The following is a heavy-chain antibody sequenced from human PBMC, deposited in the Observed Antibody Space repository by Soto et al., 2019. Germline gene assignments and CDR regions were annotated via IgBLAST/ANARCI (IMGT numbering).Heavy chain of an antibody. Sequence: ASVEVSCKAFWYTFSSYGISWVRQAPGQGLEWMGWISTHNGHTMYAQNLQDRVTLTTDASTSTAYMELRGLRSDDTAVYYCVKDDCSGDTCYLGHWGQGTLVTVSS. CDR1: WYTFSSYG. CDR3: VKDDCSGDTCYLGH. D-gene: IGHD2-15*01. CDR2: ISTHNGHT. V-gene: IGHV1-18*01. J-gene: IGHJ4*02.